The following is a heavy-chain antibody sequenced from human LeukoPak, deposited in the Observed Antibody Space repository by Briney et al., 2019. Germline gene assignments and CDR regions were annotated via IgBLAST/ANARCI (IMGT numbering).Heavy chain of an antibody. D-gene: IGHD6-19*01. Sequence: GGSLRLSCTASGFSFGDYAVNWVRQAPGKGLEWVSLIRSKGFRGTTEYAASVKGRCTISRDDSNNIAYLQMNSLKIEDTAAYYCTKSFGSSGGEALDYWGQGTQVSVSS. CDR1: GFSFGDYA. CDR2: IRSKGFRGTT. J-gene: IGHJ4*02. V-gene: IGHV3-49*04. CDR3: TKSFGSSGGEALDY.